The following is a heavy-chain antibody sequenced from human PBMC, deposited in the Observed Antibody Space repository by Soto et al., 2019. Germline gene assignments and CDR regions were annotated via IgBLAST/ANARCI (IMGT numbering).Heavy chain of an antibody. CDR3: ARGPSCGCFDF. J-gene: IGHJ4*02. Sequence: QVQLVQSGAEVKKPGASVKLSCKTSGYTFTTIFLHWLRQAPGQRLEWMGWINPANGVTMYSQKFLGRVSNTRDTSVTTAYMELTSLTSDDTAVYYCARGPSCGCFDFWGQGTLVTVSS. V-gene: IGHV1-3*01. CDR2: INPANGVT. CDR1: GYTFTTIF. D-gene: IGHD5-12*01.